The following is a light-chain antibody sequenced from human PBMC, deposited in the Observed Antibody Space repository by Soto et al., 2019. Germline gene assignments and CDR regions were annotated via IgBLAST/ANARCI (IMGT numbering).Light chain of an antibody. Sequence: DIQMTQSPSTLSASVGDRVTITCRASQSISGSLAWYQQKPGKAPKLLIYEASNLKSGVPSRFSGSGSGTEYTLTISSLQPDASASYYCQQYNGYWTFGQGTRVDIK. CDR2: EAS. V-gene: IGKV1-5*03. J-gene: IGKJ1*01. CDR1: QSISGS. CDR3: QQYNGYWT.